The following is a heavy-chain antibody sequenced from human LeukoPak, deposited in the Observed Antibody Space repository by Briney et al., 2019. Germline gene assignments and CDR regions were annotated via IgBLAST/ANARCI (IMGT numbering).Heavy chain of an antibody. V-gene: IGHV3-21*01. J-gene: IGHJ4*02. CDR1: GFTFSSYS. CDR2: ISSSSSSYI. CDR3: ARDPEVPAAAIRGFDY. Sequence: GGSLRLSCAASGFTFSSYSMNWVRQAPGKGLEWVSSISSSSSSYIYYADSVKGRFTISRDNAKNSLYLQMNSLRAEDTAVYYCARDPEVPAAAIRGFDYWGQGTLVTVSS. D-gene: IGHD2-2*01.